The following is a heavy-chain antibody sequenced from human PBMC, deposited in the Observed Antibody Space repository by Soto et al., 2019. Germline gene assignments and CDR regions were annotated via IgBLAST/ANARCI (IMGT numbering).Heavy chain of an antibody. CDR1: DGSINSCY. CDR3: ARGGHGMDV. J-gene: IGHJ6*02. CDR2: IYYSGST. V-gene: IGHV4-59*01. Sequence: PWETLPLRCTFCDGSINSCYWIGFRQPPGKGLEWIGYIYYSGSTNYNPSLKSRVTISVDTSKTQFSLKLSSVTAADTAVYYCARGGHGMDVWGQGTTVTVSS.